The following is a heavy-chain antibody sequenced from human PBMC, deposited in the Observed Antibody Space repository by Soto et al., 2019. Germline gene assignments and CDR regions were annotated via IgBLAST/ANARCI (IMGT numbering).Heavy chain of an antibody. CDR3: ARQARFDP. J-gene: IGHJ5*02. Sequence: PSETLSLTCTVSGXSISSSSYYWNWIRQPPGKGLEWIGYIDYSGSTSYNPSLKSRVTISIDTSKKQFSLKLTSVTAADTAVYYCARQARFDPWGQGTLVTVS. CDR2: IDYSGST. V-gene: IGHV4-61*05. CDR1: GXSISSSSYY.